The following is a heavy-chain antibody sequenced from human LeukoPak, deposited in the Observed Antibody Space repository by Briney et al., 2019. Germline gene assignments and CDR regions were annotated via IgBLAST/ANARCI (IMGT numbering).Heavy chain of an antibody. V-gene: IGHV3-23*01. CDR2: ISGSGGST. CDR1: GFTFSSYA. J-gene: IGHJ4*02. CDR3: ARVLDPKDFWSGYHY. D-gene: IGHD3-3*01. Sequence: GGSLRLSCAASGFTFSSYAMSWVRQAPGKGLEWVSAISGSGGSTYYADSVKGRFTISRDNSKNTLYLQMNSLRAEDTAVYYCARVLDPKDFWSGYHYWGQGTLVTVSS.